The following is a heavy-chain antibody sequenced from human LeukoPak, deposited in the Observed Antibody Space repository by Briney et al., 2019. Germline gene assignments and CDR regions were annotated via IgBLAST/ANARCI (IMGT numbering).Heavy chain of an antibody. D-gene: IGHD2-15*01. V-gene: IGHV4-59*01. CDR1: GGSLGTSY. Sequence: PSETLSLACTVSGGSLGTSYWSWIRQPPGKGLEWIGNVYYNGIANYNPSLESRVTFSVDTSKTQFSLKLTSVTAADTAVYYCARLREYCSGGRCRIYYLHYWGQGTLVTVSS. J-gene: IGHJ4*02. CDR2: VYYNGIA. CDR3: ARLREYCSGGRCRIYYLHY.